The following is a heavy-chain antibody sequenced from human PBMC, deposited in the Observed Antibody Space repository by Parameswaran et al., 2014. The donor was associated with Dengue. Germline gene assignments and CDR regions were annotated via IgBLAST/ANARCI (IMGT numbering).Heavy chain of an antibody. V-gene: IGHV4-59*01. CDR2: IYYSGST. J-gene: IGHJ6*03. D-gene: IGHD3-3*01. CDR3: ARAATPLYYDFWSGYYNSYYYYMDV. Sequence: RWIRQPPGKGLEWIGYIYYSGSTNYNPSLKSRVTISVDTSKNQFSLKLSSVTAADTAVYYCARAATPLYYDFWSGYYNSYYYYMDVWGKGTTVTVSS.